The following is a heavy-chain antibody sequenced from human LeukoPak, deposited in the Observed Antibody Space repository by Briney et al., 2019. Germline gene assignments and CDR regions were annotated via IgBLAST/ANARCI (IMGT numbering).Heavy chain of an antibody. CDR3: QSRFLEWLLDY. V-gene: IGHV4-39*01. J-gene: IGHJ4*02. CDR2: IYDTGST. D-gene: IGHD3-3*01. Sequence: SETLSLTCTVSGESIRSNNYYWGWIRQPPGKGLEWIGSIYDTGSTFYNPSLKSRVIISVDTSKNQFSLKLSSVTAADTAVYYCQSRFLEWLLDYWGQGTLVTVSS. CDR1: GESIRSNNYY.